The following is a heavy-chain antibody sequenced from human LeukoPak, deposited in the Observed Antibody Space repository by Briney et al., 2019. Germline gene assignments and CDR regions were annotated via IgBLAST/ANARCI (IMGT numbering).Heavy chain of an antibody. Sequence: ASVKVSCKASGFTFTTSAMQWVRQARGQRLEWIGWIAVGSGNTNYAQKFQKRVTITRDMSTSTAYMELSSLRSEDTAVYYCAADYNWNLDYYYYYGMDVWGLGTTVTVSS. CDR3: AADYNWNLDYYYYYGMDV. J-gene: IGHJ6*02. D-gene: IGHD1-20*01. V-gene: IGHV1-58*02. CDR2: IAVGSGNT. CDR1: GFTFTTSA.